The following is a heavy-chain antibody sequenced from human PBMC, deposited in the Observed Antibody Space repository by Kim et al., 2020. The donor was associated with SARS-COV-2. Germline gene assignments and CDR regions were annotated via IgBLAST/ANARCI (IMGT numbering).Heavy chain of an antibody. J-gene: IGHJ6*02. CDR2: IKSKTDGGTT. CDR1: GFTFSNAW. V-gene: IGHV3-15*01. D-gene: IGHD3-10*01. CDR3: TTHGSGSPIAHYYYYYYGMDV. Sequence: GGSLRLSCAASGFTFSNAWMSWVRQAPGKGLEWVGRIKSKTDGGTTDYAAPVKGRFTISRDDSKNTLYLQMNSLKTEDTAVYYCTTHGSGSPIAHYYYYYYGMDVWGQGTTVTVSS.